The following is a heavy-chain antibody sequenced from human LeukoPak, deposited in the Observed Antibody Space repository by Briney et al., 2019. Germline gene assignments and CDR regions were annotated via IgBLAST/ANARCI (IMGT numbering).Heavy chain of an antibody. CDR3: ARGRHYGDY. J-gene: IGHJ4*02. CDR2: ISSSGSTI. D-gene: IGHD1-1*01. CDR1: GFTFSSYA. V-gene: IGHV3-48*03. Sequence: GGSLRLSCAASGFTFSSYAMSWVRRTPGKGLEWVSYISSSGSTIYYADSVMGRFTISRDNAKNSLYLQMNSLRAEDTAVYYCARGRHYGDYWGQGTLVTVSS.